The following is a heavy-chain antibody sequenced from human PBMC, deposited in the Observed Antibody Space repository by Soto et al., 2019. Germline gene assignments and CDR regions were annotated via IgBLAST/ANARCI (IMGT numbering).Heavy chain of an antibody. CDR2: IRSETHGGTT. Sequence: PGGSLRLSCTASGFPFGDYAMSWFRQAPGKGLDWVGFIRSETHGGTTEFAASVRGRFTISRDDSTNIAYLQMNSLKTEDTGVYYCASPYDFWSGYLAYFQHWGQGTLVTVSS. V-gene: IGHV3-49*03. CDR1: GFPFGDYA. CDR3: ASPYDFWSGYLAYFQH. D-gene: IGHD3-3*01. J-gene: IGHJ1*01.